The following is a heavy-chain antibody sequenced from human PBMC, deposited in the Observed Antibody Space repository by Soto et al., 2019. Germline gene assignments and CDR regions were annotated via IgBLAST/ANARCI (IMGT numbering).Heavy chain of an antibody. J-gene: IGHJ4*02. V-gene: IGHV1-18*01. CDR3: ARDTPLKLERRGSDY. D-gene: IGHD1-1*01. CDR1: GYTFTSSG. Sequence: GASVKVSCKASGYTFTSSGISWVRQAPGQGLEWMGWISAYKDNTNYAQKIQGRVTMTTDTSTSTAYMELRSLRSDDTAVYYCARDTPLKLERRGSDYWGQGTLVTVSS. CDR2: ISAYKDNT.